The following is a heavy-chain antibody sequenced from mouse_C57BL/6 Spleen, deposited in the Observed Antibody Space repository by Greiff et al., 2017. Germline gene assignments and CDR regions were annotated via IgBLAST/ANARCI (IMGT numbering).Heavy chain of an antibody. CDR1: GYTFTSYW. CDR2: INPSNGGT. Sequence: QVQLQQPGTELVKPGASVKLSCKASGYTFTSYWMHWVKQRPGQGLEWIGNINPSNGGTNYNEKFKSKATLTVDKSSSTAYLQLSSLTAEDSAVYYCAELSVTTGGYFDYWGQGTTLTVSS. V-gene: IGHV1-53*01. J-gene: IGHJ2*01. CDR3: AELSVTTGGYFDY. D-gene: IGHD2-2*01.